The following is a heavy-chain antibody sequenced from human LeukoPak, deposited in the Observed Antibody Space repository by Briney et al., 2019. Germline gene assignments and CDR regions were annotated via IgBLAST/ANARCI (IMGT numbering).Heavy chain of an antibody. CDR2: RKQDGSDK. V-gene: IGHV3-7*01. CDR3: GRDRGSDY. J-gene: IGHJ4*02. CDR1: GFTFSSYW. D-gene: IGHD5-12*01. Sequence: GGSLRLTCAASGFTFSSYWMSWVRQAPGKGLEWVANRKQDGSDKYYVDSVKVRFTISRDNAKNSLYLQINSLRAEDTGVYLCGRDRGSDYWGQGTLVTVSS.